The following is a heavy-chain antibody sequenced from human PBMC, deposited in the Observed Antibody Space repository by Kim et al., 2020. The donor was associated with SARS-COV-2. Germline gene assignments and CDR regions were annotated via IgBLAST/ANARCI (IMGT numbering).Heavy chain of an antibody. CDR3: TTDRPLGWD. V-gene: IGHV3-15*01. CDR1: GFSFSSVW. J-gene: IGHJ4*02. Sequence: GGSLRLSCAASGFSFSSVWMIWVRQAPGKGLEYIGRIKSKTDGGTTDYAAPVKGRFTISRDDSTNTLYLQMNSLKTEDTAVYYCTTDRPLGWDWGQRTLVAVS. D-gene: IGHD6-19*01. CDR2: IKSKTDGGTT.